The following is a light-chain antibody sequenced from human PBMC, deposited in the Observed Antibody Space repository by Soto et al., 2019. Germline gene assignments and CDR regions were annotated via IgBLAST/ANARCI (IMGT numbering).Light chain of an antibody. Sequence: EIVMKQSPATLSVSPGERATLSCRASQSVSSNLAWYQQNPGQAPRLLIYAASTRATGIPARFSGSGSGTEFTLTISSLQSEDFAVYYCQQYNNWPLTFGGGTKVEIK. CDR3: QQYNNWPLT. J-gene: IGKJ4*01. CDR1: QSVSSN. CDR2: AAS. V-gene: IGKV3-15*01.